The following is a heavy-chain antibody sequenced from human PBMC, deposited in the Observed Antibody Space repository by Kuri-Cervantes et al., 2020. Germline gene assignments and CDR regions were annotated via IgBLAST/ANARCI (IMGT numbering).Heavy chain of an antibody. CDR1: GFIFNNYG. CDR2: ISYDGLNE. D-gene: IGHD3-3*01. CDR3: ARKHYDFWPGRRNGMDV. V-gene: IGHV3-30*03. J-gene: IGHJ6*02. Sequence: GESLKISCAASGFIFNNYGMHWVRQAPGKGLEWVAVISYDGLNEYYADSVRGRFTVSRDSSKNTLYLQMNSLRAEDTAVYYCARKHYDFWPGRRNGMDVWGQGTTVTVSS.